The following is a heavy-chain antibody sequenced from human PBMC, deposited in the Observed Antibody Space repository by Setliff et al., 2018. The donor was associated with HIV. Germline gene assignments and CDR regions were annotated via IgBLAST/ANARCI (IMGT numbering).Heavy chain of an antibody. V-gene: IGHV1-18*01. CDR3: ARVGGPYCDLLTGYYGAVDY. CDR1: GYTFISYG. J-gene: IGHJ4*02. D-gene: IGHD3-9*01. Sequence: GASVKVSCKASGYTFISYGITWVRQAPGQGLEWMGWISAYNGNTNYAQKLQGRVTMTTDTSTSTAYMELRSLRSDDTAVYYCARVGGPYCDLLTGYYGAVDYWGQGTLVTVSS. CDR2: ISAYNGNT.